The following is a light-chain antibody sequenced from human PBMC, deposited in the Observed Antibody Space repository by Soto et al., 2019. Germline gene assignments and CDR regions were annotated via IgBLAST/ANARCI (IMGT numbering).Light chain of an antibody. J-gene: IGLJ1*01. CDR2: EAS. Sequence: QSVLTQPAAVSGSPGQSITISCTGTSSDVGGYNLVSWYQQHPGKAPKLMIYEASKRPSGVSNRFSGSKSGNTASLTIPGLQAEDEADYYCCSYADSRTYVFGTGTKVTVL. CDR3: CSYADSRTYV. CDR1: SSDVGGYNL. V-gene: IGLV2-23*01.